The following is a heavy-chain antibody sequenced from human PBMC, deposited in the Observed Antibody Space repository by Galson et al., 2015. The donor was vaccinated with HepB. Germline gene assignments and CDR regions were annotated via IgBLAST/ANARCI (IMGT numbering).Heavy chain of an antibody. CDR2: IVVGSGNT. V-gene: IGHV1-58*02. J-gene: IGHJ3*02. CDR1: GFTFTSSA. D-gene: IGHD3-10*01. Sequence: SVKVSCKASGFTFTSSAMQWVRQARGQRLEWIGWIVVGSGNTNYAQKFQERVTITRDMSTSTAYMELSSLRSEDTAVYYCAAPKAWFGAHDAFDIWGQGTMVTVSS. CDR3: AAPKAWFGAHDAFDI.